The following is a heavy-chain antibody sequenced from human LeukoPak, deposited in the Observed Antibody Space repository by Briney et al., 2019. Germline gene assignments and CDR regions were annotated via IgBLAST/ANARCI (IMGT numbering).Heavy chain of an antibody. D-gene: IGHD2-8*01. CDR1: GFTFSSYA. J-gene: IGHJ4*02. CDR2: ISGSGGST. CDR3: AKGLKPAMASRSNYFDY. Sequence: GGSLRLSCAASGFTFSSYAMNWVRQAPGKGLEWVSAISGSGGSTYYADSVKGRFTISRDNSRNTVYLQMNSLRAEDTAVYYCAKGLKPAMASRSNYFDYWGQGTLASVSS. V-gene: IGHV3-23*01.